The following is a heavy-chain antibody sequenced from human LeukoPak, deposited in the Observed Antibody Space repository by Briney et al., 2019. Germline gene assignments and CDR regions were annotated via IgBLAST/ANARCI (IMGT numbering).Heavy chain of an antibody. D-gene: IGHD2-21*01. V-gene: IGHV3-11*01. CDR2: ITSSGRST. J-gene: IGHJ4*02. CDR1: GFSFSDHY. CDR3: TRDPDYGDPD. Sequence: GGSLRLSCTASGFSFSDHYMTWMRHAPGKGREWISYITSSGRSTDYADSVKGRFIISRDNAMNSMFLQMSSLRVDDTAVYYCTRDPDYGDPDWGQGTLVTVSS.